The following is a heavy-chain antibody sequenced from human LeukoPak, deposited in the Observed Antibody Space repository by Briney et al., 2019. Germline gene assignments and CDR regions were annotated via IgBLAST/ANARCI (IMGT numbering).Heavy chain of an antibody. CDR1: GGSISSTTYY. Sequence: SSETLSLTCTVSGGSISSTTYYWGWIRQPPGKGLEWIGSIYYSGSTYYNPSLKSRVTISVDTSKNHFSLGLSSVTAADTAVYYCARDPYGAKNYYGMDVWGKGTTVTVSS. J-gene: IGHJ6*04. CDR3: ARDPYGAKNYYGMDV. D-gene: IGHD4/OR15-4a*01. V-gene: IGHV4-39*07. CDR2: IYYSGST.